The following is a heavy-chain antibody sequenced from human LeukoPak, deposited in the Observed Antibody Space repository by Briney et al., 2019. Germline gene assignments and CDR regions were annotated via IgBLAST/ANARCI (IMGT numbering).Heavy chain of an antibody. CDR2: ISGSGGST. D-gene: IGHD6-19*01. V-gene: IGHV3-23*01. CDR3: AKHVVAGIFLVYYFDY. Sequence: GGSLRLSCAASGFTFSSYAMSWVRQAPGKGPEWVSAISGSGGSTYYADSVKGRFTISRDNSKNTLYLQMNSLRAEDTAVYYCAKHVVAGIFLVYYFDYWGQGTLVTVSS. CDR1: GFTFSSYA. J-gene: IGHJ4*02.